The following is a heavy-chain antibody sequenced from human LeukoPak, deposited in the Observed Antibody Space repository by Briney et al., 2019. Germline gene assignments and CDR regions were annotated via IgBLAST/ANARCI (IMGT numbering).Heavy chain of an antibody. V-gene: IGHV4-59*01. D-gene: IGHD4-17*01. Sequence: SETLSLTCSDSGDSISSYYSSWIRQPPQKGLEWSGYISYSGSITYNPSLQSRVTISLDMPKNQFSLKLSSVTAADTAVYYCARMIYGDYFDFWGQGTLVTVSS. CDR1: GDSISSYY. J-gene: IGHJ4*02. CDR2: ISYSGSI. CDR3: ARMIYGDYFDF.